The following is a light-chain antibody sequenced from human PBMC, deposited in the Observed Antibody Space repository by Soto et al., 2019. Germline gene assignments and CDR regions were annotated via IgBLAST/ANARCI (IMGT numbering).Light chain of an antibody. Sequence: DIVMTQSPDSLAVSLGERATINCKSSQSVLYSSNNKNYLAWYQQKPGQPPKLLNYWASTQESGVPDRFSGSGSGTDFNLTISSLQAEDVAGYYCQQCYRLWTFGQGTKVEIK. CDR3: QQCYRLWT. J-gene: IGKJ1*01. V-gene: IGKV4-1*01. CDR2: WAS. CDR1: QSVLYSSNNKNY.